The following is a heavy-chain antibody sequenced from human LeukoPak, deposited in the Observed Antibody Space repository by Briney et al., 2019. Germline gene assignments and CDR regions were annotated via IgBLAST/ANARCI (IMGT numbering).Heavy chain of an antibody. CDR3: ARATLGITIFGVVTSAFDI. CDR1: GFTFSSYS. D-gene: IGHD3-3*01. Sequence: PGGSLRLSCAASGFTFSSYSMNWVRQAPGKGLEWVSSISSSSSYIYYADSVKGRFTISRDNAKNSLYLQMNSLRAEDTAVYYCARATLGITIFGVVTSAFDIWGQGTMVTVSS. J-gene: IGHJ3*02. CDR2: ISSSSSYI. V-gene: IGHV3-21*01.